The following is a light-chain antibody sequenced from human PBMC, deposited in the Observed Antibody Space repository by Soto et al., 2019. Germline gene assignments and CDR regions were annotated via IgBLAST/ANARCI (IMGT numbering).Light chain of an antibody. CDR2: GAC. CDR1: QSVNSTY. Sequence: PGERVILSCRASQSVNSTYLTWYQHKPGQAPRLFIFGACTRATSIAARFSGSGSGTDFTLTISSLQPEDFAVYSCQQAYPFTFGPGTTVDIQ. V-gene: IGKV3D-7*01. J-gene: IGKJ3*01. CDR3: QQAYPFT.